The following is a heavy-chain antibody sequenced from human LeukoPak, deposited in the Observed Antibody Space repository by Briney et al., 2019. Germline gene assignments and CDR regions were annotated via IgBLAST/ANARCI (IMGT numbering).Heavy chain of an antibody. D-gene: IGHD3-22*01. J-gene: IGHJ4*02. Sequence: TSETLSLTCTVSGGSISSYYWSWIRQPPGKGLEWIGYIYYIGSTNYNPSLKSRVTISVDTSKNQFSLKLSSVTAADTAVYYCARDLGYYYDSSGYRTYYFDYWGQGTLVTVSS. CDR1: GGSISSYY. CDR2: IYYIGST. V-gene: IGHV4-59*01. CDR3: ARDLGYYYDSSGYRTYYFDY.